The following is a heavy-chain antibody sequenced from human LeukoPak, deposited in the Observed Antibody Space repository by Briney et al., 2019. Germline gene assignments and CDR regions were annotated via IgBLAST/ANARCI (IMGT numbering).Heavy chain of an antibody. CDR2: IRADGSEK. V-gene: IGHV3-7*01. J-gene: IGHJ4*02. CDR3: ARDAIGYCSGGSCYGVDY. Sequence: GGSLRLSCAASGFTLSTHWMTWVRQAPGKGLEWVANIRADGSEKYYVGSVKGRFTISRDNAKNSLYLQMNSLRAEDTAVYYCARDAIGYCSGGSCYGVDYWGQGTLVTVSS. D-gene: IGHD2-15*01. CDR1: GFTLSTHW.